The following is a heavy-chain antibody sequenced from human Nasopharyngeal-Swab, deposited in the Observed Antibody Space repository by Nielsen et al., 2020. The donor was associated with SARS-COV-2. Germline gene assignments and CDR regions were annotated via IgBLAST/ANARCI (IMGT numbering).Heavy chain of an antibody. Sequence: ASVKVSCKASGYTFTNYAIHWVRQAPGQRLEWMGWINAGNGNTEYSQKIQGRVTLTRDTSATTAYMELSSLRSEDTAVYYCTRDPLYGRAASLNWFYPWGQGTLVTVSS. D-gene: IGHD1-26*01. CDR2: INAGNGNT. CDR1: GYTFTNYA. V-gene: IGHV1-3*01. J-gene: IGHJ5*02. CDR3: TRDPLYGRAASLNWFYP.